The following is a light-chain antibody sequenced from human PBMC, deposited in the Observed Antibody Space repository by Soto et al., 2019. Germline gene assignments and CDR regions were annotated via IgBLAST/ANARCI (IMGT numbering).Light chain of an antibody. Sequence: EVVLTQSPATLSLSPGERATLSCRASQSVRTYLAWYQQKPSQVPRLLIHDASSRATGIPARFSGSGSGTEFTLTTRSQEPEDFAVFYCQQRTSWASSTFGQGTRLEI. CDR2: DAS. J-gene: IGKJ5*01. CDR1: QSVRTY. CDR3: QQRTSWASST. V-gene: IGKV3-11*01.